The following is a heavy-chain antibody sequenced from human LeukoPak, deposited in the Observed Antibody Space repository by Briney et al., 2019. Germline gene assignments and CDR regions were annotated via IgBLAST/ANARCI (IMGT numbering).Heavy chain of an antibody. J-gene: IGHJ6*02. Sequence: GGSLRLSCAASGFTFSSYGMHWVRQAPGKGLGWVAVISYDGSNKYYADSVKGRFTISRDNSKNTLYLQMNSLRAEDTAVYYCAKDARNDYGDYGPNYYGMDVWGQGTTVTVSS. V-gene: IGHV3-30*18. D-gene: IGHD4-17*01. CDR2: ISYDGSNK. CDR3: AKDARNDYGDYGPNYYGMDV. CDR1: GFTFSSYG.